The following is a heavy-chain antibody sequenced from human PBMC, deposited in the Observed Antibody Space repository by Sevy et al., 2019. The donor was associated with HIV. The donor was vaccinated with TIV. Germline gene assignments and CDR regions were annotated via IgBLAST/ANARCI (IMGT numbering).Heavy chain of an antibody. CDR3: SRHEVVSIVVVVAATPQGDYFDY. V-gene: IGHV4-39*01. J-gene: IGHJ4*02. CDR1: GGSISSSSYY. CDR2: IYYSGST. Sequence: SETLSLTCTVSGGSISSSSYYWGWIRQPPGKGLEWIGSIYYSGSTYYNPSLKSRVTISVDTSKNQFSLKLSSVTAADTAGYYCSRHEVVSIVVVVAATPQGDYFDYWGQGTLVTVSS. D-gene: IGHD2-15*01.